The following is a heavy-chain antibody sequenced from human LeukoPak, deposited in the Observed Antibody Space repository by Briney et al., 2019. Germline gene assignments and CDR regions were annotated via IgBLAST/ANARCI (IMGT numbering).Heavy chain of an antibody. CDR1: GFTFDDYA. CDR2: ISWNSGSI. V-gene: IGHV3-9*03. J-gene: IGHJ3*02. D-gene: IGHD1-26*01. CDR3: AKDSGARPLNAFDI. Sequence: PGRSLRLSCAASGFTFDDYAMHWVRQAPGKGLEWVSGISWNSGSIGYADSVKGRFTISRDNAKNSLYLQMNSLRAEDMALYYCAKDSGARPLNAFDIWGQGTMVTVSS.